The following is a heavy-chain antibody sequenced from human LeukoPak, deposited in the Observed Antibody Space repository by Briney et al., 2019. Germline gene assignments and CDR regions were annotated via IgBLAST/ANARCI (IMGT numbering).Heavy chain of an antibody. CDR3: ARDPNPYYYDSSGYYHNTYFDY. Sequence: ASVKVSCKASGYTFTGYYMHWVRQAPGQGLEWMGRINPNSGGTNYAQKFQGRVTMTRDTSISTAYMELSSLRSEDTAVYYCARDPNPYYYDSSGYYHNTYFDYWGQGTLVTVSS. CDR2: INPNSGGT. V-gene: IGHV1-2*06. J-gene: IGHJ4*02. D-gene: IGHD3-22*01. CDR1: GYTFTGYY.